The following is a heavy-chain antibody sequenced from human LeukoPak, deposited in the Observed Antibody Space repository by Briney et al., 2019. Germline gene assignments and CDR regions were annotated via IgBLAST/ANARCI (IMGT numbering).Heavy chain of an antibody. V-gene: IGHV3-23*01. CDR2: ISDSGGST. J-gene: IGHJ4*02. D-gene: IGHD1-26*01. Sequence: GGSLRLSCAASGLTFSSYAMSWVRQAPGKGLEWVSAISDSGGSTYYADSVKGRFTISRDNSKNTLYLQMNSLRAEDTAVYYCAKVTEWEPNSFDYWGQGTLVTVSS. CDR3: AKVTEWEPNSFDY. CDR1: GLTFSSYA.